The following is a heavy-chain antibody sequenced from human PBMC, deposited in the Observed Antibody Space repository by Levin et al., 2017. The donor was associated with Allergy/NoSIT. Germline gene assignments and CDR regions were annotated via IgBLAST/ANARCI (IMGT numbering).Heavy chain of an antibody. D-gene: IGHD3-10*01. J-gene: IGHJ4*02. CDR2: IEDDGDKK. CDR3: ARDIIRGASDFDL. CDR1: GFIFSRYW. Sequence: GGSLRLSCVASGFIFSRYWMSWVRQAPGQEPEWVANIEDDGDKKNYVDSVKGRFTISRDNTRNSLYLQMHGLRSEDTAVYFCARDIIRGASDFDLWGRGTLVTVSS. V-gene: IGHV3-7*01.